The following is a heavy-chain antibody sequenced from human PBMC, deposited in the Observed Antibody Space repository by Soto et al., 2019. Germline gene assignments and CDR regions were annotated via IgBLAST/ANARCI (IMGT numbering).Heavy chain of an antibody. D-gene: IGHD5-12*01. Sequence: HPGGSLRLSCAASGFTFSSYWMHWVRQAPGKGLEWVAVISYDGSNKYYADSVKGRFTISRDNSKNTLYLQMNSLRAEDTAVYYCAKDGGYDPTVHYYYYYHMDVWGKGTTVTVSS. CDR2: ISYDGSNK. J-gene: IGHJ6*03. CDR1: GFTFSSYW. V-gene: IGHV3-30*18. CDR3: AKDGGYDPTVHYYYYYHMDV.